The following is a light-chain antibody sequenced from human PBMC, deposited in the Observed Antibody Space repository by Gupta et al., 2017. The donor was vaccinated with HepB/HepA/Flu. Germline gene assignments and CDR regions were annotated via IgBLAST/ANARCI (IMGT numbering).Light chain of an antibody. Sequence: DIQMTQSPSTLSASVGDRVTITCRASQSVSDWLAWFQQKPGTAPKVLISKASSLESGVPSRFSGSGSVTEFTLTMSSLQPDDFATYYCLRDQGYSRTFGQGTKVEIK. V-gene: IGKV1-5*03. CDR1: QSVSDW. J-gene: IGKJ1*01. CDR2: KAS. CDR3: LRDQGYSRT.